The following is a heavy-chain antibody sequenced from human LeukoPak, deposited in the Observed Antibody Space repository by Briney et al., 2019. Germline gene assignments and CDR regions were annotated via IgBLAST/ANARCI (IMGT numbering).Heavy chain of an antibody. V-gene: IGHV3-73*01. Sequence: PGGSLRLSCAASGFTFSGSAMHWVRQVSGKGLEWVGRIRSKANSYATAYAASVKGRFTISRDDSKNTAYLQMNSLKTEDTAVYYCTRREYSSSRRANDYWGQGTLVTVSS. J-gene: IGHJ4*02. D-gene: IGHD6-13*01. CDR2: IRSKANSYAT. CDR3: TRREYSSSRRANDY. CDR1: GFTFSGSA.